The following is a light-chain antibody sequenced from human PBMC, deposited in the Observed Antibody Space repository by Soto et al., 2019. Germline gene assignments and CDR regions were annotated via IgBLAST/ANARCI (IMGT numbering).Light chain of an antibody. Sequence: DIPMTQSPSSLSASVGDRVTVTCRASQSISSYLHWYQQKPGKAPKLLIYDASNLQSGVPSRFSGSVSGTDFTLTISSLQPDDFATYYCQQSYSAPRTFGQGTKVEIK. CDR3: QQSYSAPRT. CDR2: DAS. J-gene: IGKJ1*01. CDR1: QSISSY. V-gene: IGKV1-39*01.